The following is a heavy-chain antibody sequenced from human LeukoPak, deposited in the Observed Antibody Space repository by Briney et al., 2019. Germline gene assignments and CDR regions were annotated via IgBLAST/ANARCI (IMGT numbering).Heavy chain of an antibody. D-gene: IGHD4-17*01. Sequence: SETLSLTCTVSGGSIINYYWSWIRQPPGKGLGWIGYIYYSGSANYNPSLKSRVTISVDTSKNQFSLKLSSVTAADTAVYYCATITGTYGDIDYWGQGTLVTVSS. CDR1: GGSIINYY. CDR3: ATITGTYGDIDY. V-gene: IGHV4-59*08. CDR2: IYYSGSA. J-gene: IGHJ4*02.